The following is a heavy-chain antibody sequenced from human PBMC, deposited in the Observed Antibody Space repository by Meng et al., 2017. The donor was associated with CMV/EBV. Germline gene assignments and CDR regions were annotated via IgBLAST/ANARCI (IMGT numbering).Heavy chain of an antibody. Sequence: ASVKVSCKASGYTFTSYDINWVRQATGQGLEWMGWMNPNSGNTGYAQKFQGRVTMTRNTSISTAYMELSSLRSEDTAVYYCARGPVVVVPAATRYCYYGMDVWGQGTTVTVSS. V-gene: IGHV1-8*01. CDR3: ARGPVVVVPAATRYCYYGMDV. J-gene: IGHJ6*02. CDR2: MNPNSGNT. CDR1: GYTFTSYD. D-gene: IGHD2-2*01.